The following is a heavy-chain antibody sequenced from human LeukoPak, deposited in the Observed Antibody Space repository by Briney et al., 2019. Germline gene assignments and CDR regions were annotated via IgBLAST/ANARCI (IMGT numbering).Heavy chain of an antibody. J-gene: IGHJ6*03. D-gene: IGHD3-16*01. CDR1: GFTFDDYG. CDR2: LNWNGGST. Sequence: GGSLRLPCAASGFTFDDYGMSWVRQAPGKGLEWVSGLNWNGGSTGYADSVKGRFTISRDNAKNSLYLQMNSLRAEDTALYYCARDGAPWNYYYYYMDVWGKGTTVTVSS. V-gene: IGHV3-20*04. CDR3: ARDGAPWNYYYYYMDV.